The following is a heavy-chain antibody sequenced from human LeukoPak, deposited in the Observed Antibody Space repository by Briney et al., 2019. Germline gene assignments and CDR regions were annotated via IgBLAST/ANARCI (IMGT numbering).Heavy chain of an antibody. CDR1: GGSISSGSYY. Sequence: SETLSLTCTVSGGSISSGSYYWSWIRQPAGKGLEWIGRIYTSGSTNYNPSLKSRVTISVDTSKNQFSLKLSSVTAADTAVYYCAREADTIFGVAANNWFDPWGQGTLVTVSS. J-gene: IGHJ5*02. V-gene: IGHV4-61*02. CDR3: AREADTIFGVAANNWFDP. CDR2: IYTSGST. D-gene: IGHD3-3*01.